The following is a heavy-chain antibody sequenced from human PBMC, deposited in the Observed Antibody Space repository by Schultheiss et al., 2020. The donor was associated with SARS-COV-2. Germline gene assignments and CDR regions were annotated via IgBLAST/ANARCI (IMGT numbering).Heavy chain of an antibody. CDR2: IYTSGST. CDR3: ATRDSSSWCFDY. J-gene: IGHJ4*02. D-gene: IGHD6-13*01. CDR1: GGSISSGSYY. V-gene: IGHV4-61*02. Sequence: SETLSLTCTVSGGSISSGSYYWSWIRQPAGKGLEWIGRIYTSGSTNYNPSLKSRVTISVDTSKNQFSLKLTSVTAADTAVYYCATRDSSSWCFDYWGQGTLVTVSS.